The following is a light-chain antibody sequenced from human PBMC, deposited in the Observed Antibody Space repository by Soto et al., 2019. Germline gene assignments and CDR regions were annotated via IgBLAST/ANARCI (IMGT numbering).Light chain of an antibody. CDR1: SSDVGTYKY. Sequence: QSVLTQPASVSGSPGQSITISCTGTSSDVGTYKYVSWYQQHPGKAPKLMIYDVSNRPSGVSNRFSGSKSDNTASLTISGLQAEDEADYYCNSYTTSSTLVFGTGTKVTVL. CDR2: DVS. V-gene: IGLV2-14*03. J-gene: IGLJ1*01. CDR3: NSYTTSSTLV.